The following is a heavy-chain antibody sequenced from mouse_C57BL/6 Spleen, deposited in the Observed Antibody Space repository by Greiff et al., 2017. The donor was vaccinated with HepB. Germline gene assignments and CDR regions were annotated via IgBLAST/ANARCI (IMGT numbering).Heavy chain of an antibody. V-gene: IGHV3-6*01. CDR2: ISYDGSN. CDR3: ASLYDYDPYFDV. CDR1: GYSITSGYY. D-gene: IGHD2-4*01. Sequence: EVQLVESGPGLVKPSQSLSLTCSVTGYSITSGYYWNWIRQFPGNKLEWMGYISYDGSNNYNPSLKNRISITRDTSKNQFFLKLNSVTTEDTATYYCASLYDYDPYFDVWGTGTTVTVSS. J-gene: IGHJ1*03.